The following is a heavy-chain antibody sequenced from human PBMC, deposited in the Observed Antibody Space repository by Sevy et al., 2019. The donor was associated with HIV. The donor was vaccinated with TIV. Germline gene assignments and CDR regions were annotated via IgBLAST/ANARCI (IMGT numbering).Heavy chain of an antibody. D-gene: IGHD1-1*01. V-gene: IGHV4-59*01. CDR2: LYYSGVT. J-gene: IGHJ6*02. Sequence: SETLSLTCTVSGDSIDSNYWNWIRQPPGNGLEWIGYLYYSGVTNYNPSLKSRVTISVDTSKNQFSLKLRSVTAADTAVYYCARAPTAPNGMDVWGQGTTVTVSS. CDR3: ARAPTAPNGMDV. CDR1: GDSIDSNY.